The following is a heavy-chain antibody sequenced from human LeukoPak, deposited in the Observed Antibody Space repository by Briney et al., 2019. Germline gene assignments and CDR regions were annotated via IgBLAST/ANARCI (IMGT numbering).Heavy chain of an antibody. J-gene: IGHJ4*02. CDR1: GYTFSTYY. V-gene: IGHV1-46*01. CDR2: IHPTDGST. Sequence: ASVKVSCKTSGYTFSTYYMHWVRQAPGQGLEWLGIIHPTDGSTSYTQKIQGRVTMTKDTATGTVYLELSSLRSEDTAVYWCARANGGGLDYWGQGTLITVSS. CDR3: ARANGGGLDY. D-gene: IGHD3-10*01.